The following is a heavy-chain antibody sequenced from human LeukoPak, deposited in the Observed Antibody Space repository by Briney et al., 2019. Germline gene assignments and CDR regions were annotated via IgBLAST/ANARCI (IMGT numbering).Heavy chain of an antibody. V-gene: IGHV3-30*18. Sequence: PGGSLRLSCAASGFTFSSYGMHCVRQAPGKGLEWVAVISYDGSNKYYADSVKGRFTISRDNSKNTLYLQMNSLRAEDTAVYYCAKEKDRNSDGIDYWGQGTLVTVSS. CDR3: AKEKDRNSDGIDY. CDR2: ISYDGSNK. J-gene: IGHJ4*02. D-gene: IGHD1-26*01. CDR1: GFTFSSYG.